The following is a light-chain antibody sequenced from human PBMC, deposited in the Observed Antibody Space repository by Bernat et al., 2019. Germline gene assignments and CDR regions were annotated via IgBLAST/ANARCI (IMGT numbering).Light chain of an antibody. CDR2: GAS. V-gene: IGKV1-9*01. CDR3: QQSYSTPYT. CDR1: QVIGTY. Sequence: DIQLTQSPSFLSASVGDRVTITCRASQVIGTYLAWYHQKPGKAPHLLIYGASTLQSGVPSRFSGSGSGTEFTLTISSLQPEDSATYYCQQSYSTPYTFGQGTKLEIK. J-gene: IGKJ2*01.